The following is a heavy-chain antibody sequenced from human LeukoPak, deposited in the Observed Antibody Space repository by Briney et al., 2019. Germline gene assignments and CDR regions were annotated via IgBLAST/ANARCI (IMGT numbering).Heavy chain of an antibody. Sequence: PGGSLRLSCAVSGVTVGIRYMSWVRQAPGKGLEWVSVIYDGGSTYSADSVQGRFTISRDNSKNTVSLQMNSLRPEDTAVYYCASSGVQTNWYFDLWGRGTLVTVCS. V-gene: IGHV3-66*01. CDR2: IYDGGST. CDR3: ASSGVQTNWYFDL. CDR1: GVTVGIRY. J-gene: IGHJ2*01. D-gene: IGHD4/OR15-4a*01.